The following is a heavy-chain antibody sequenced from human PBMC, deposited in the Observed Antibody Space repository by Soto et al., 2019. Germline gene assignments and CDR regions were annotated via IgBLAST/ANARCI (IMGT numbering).Heavy chain of an antibody. V-gene: IGHV1-58*01. D-gene: IGHD1-26*01. J-gene: IGHJ4*02. CDR2: IVVGSGNA. CDR1: GFTFSSSA. CDR3: AAKDVEWAAFDF. Sequence: GASVKVSCKASGFTFSSSAVQWVRQARGQRLEWIGWIVVGSGNANYAQKFQERVTITRDMSTSTAYMELTSLRSEDTAVYYCAAKDVEWAAFDFWGQGTRVTVSS.